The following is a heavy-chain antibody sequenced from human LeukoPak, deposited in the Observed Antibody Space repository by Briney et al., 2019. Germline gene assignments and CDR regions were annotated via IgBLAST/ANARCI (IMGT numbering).Heavy chain of an antibody. CDR3: AREYPRYYGDYFDY. J-gene: IGHJ4*02. CDR2: IYYSGST. CDR1: GGSISSYY. Sequence: PSETLSLTCTVSGGSISSYYWSWIRQPPGKGLEWIGYIYYSGSTNYNPSLKSRVTISVDTSKNQFSLKLSSVTAADTAVYYCAREYPRYYGDYFDYWGQGTLVTVSS. V-gene: IGHV4-59*01. D-gene: IGHD3-22*01.